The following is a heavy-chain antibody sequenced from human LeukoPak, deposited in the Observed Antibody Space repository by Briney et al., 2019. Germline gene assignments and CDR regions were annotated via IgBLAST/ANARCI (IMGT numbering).Heavy chain of an antibody. J-gene: IGHJ4*02. CDR2: TKPDGSAE. D-gene: IGHD2-15*01. V-gene: IGHV3-7*01. Sequence: GGSLRLSCAASGFSFRNYWMGWVRQAPGKGLEWVANTKPDGSAEYYADSVRGRFSASRDNANNLLYLQMNRLRAEDTAVYYCARDGGLHTNFDYWGQGTLLTVSS. CDR3: ARDGGLHTNFDY. CDR1: GFSFRNYW.